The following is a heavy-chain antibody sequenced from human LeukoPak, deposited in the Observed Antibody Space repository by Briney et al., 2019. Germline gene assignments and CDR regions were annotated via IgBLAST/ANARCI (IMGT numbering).Heavy chain of an antibody. Sequence: SETLSLTCTVSLDSTTSNFWTWVRQPPGKGLEWIGEVDLLGRTNYNPSLKSRVAISVDKSENHISLWLTAVTAADTAVYYCAREGGPYRPLDYSGQGTLVTVSS. CDR3: AREGGPYRPLDY. CDR2: VDLLGRT. J-gene: IGHJ4*02. V-gene: IGHV4-4*02. CDR1: LDSTTSNF.